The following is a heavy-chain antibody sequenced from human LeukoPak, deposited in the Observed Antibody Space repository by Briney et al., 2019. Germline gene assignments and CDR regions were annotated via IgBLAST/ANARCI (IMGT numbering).Heavy chain of an antibody. CDR1: GFSVSSKY. D-gene: IGHD2-2*01. Sequence: GGSLRLSCAASGFSVSSKYMTWVRQTPAKGLEWVSVIYAGGGTYYADFVKGRFTISRDTSENTLFLQMNSLSAEDTAMYYCASAMNFGHFDLWGRGTLVAVSS. CDR2: IYAGGGT. J-gene: IGHJ2*01. V-gene: IGHV3-53*01. CDR3: ASAMNFGHFDL.